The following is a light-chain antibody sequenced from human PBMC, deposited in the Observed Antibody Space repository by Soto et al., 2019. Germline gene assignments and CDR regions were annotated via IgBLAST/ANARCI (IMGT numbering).Light chain of an antibody. CDR1: QSLSSTY. Sequence: EIVLTQSPGTLSLSPGERDTLSCRASQSLSSTYLAWYQQKPGQAPRLLIYGASSRATGIPDRFSGSGSGTDFTLTISRLEPEDFAVYYCQQYGNSPPYTFGQGTKLEI. CDR3: QQYGNSPPYT. J-gene: IGKJ2*01. V-gene: IGKV3-20*01. CDR2: GAS.